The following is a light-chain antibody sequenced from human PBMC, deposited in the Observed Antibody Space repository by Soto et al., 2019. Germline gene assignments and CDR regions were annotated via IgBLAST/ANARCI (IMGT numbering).Light chain of an antibody. V-gene: IGKV1-5*01. CDR3: QQCNAFWT. CDR2: DVS. J-gene: IGKJ1*01. Sequence: DIQMPQSPATLSASVGIRVPITCRASQTISTWLAWYQQKPGKAPKLLIYDVSTLGSGVPSRFSGSGSGTDFTLTISSLQPDDFATYYCQQCNAFWTFGQGTKVDIK. CDR1: QTISTW.